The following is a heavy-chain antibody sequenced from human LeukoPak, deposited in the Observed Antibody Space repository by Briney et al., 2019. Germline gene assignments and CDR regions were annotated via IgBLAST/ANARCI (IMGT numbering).Heavy chain of an antibody. CDR3: ARRIAYCSGGSCYSAPYYYYYMDV. V-gene: IGHV1-18*01. CDR2: ISAYNGNT. D-gene: IGHD2-15*01. J-gene: IGHJ6*03. Sequence: GASVKVFCKASGYTLTSYGISWVGQAPGQGLEWMGWISAYNGNTNYAQKLQGRVTMTTDTSTSTAYMELRSLRSDDTAVYYCARRIAYCSGGSCYSAPYYYYYMDVWGKGTTVTVSS. CDR1: GYTLTSYG.